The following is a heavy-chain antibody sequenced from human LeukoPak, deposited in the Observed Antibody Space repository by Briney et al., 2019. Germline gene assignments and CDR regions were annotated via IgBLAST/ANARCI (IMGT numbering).Heavy chain of an antibody. D-gene: IGHD3-22*01. CDR1: GGSISSSSYY. V-gene: IGHV4-39*07. J-gene: IGHJ4*02. Sequence: SETLSLTCTVSGGSISSSSYYWGWIRQPPGKGLEWIGSIYYSGSTYYNPSLKSRVTISVDTSKNQFSLKLSSVTAADTAVYYCARDLRYYYDSSGSYQEGHYFDYWGQGTLVTVSS. CDR3: ARDLRYYYDSSGSYQEGHYFDY. CDR2: IYYSGST.